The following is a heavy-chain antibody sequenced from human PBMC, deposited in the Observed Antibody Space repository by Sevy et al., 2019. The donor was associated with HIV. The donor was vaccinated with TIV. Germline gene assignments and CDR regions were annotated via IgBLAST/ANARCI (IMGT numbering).Heavy chain of an antibody. CDR3: SREGPGRGSSGWYRYDY. J-gene: IGHJ4*02. Sequence: GGSLRLSCTASGFTFGDYAMSWVRQAPGKGLEWVGFIRSKAYGGTPEYAASVKGRFTFSRDDSKSIAYLQMNSLKTEDTAAYYCSREGPGRGSSGWYRYDYWGQGTLVTVSS. V-gene: IGHV3-49*04. CDR1: GFTFGDYA. CDR2: IRSKAYGGTP. D-gene: IGHD6-19*01.